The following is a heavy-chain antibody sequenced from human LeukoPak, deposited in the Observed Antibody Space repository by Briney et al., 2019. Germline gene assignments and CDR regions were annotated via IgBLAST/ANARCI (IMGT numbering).Heavy chain of an antibody. Sequence: ASVKVSCKASGYTFTSYGISWVRQAPGQGLEWMGRINPNGGGTNYAQKFQGRVTMTRDTSISTAYMELSRLRSDDTAVYYCASMDVVVVAATRIDYWGQGTLVTVSS. CDR1: GYTFTSYG. J-gene: IGHJ4*02. CDR3: ASMDVVVVAATRIDY. CDR2: INPNGGGT. D-gene: IGHD2-15*01. V-gene: IGHV1-2*06.